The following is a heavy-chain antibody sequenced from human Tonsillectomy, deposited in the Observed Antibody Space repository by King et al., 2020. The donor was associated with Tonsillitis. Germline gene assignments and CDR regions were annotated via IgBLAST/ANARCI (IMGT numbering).Heavy chain of an antibody. Sequence: EVQLVESGGGLVQPGGSLRLSCAAPGFTFSSYAMHWVRQAPGKGLEYVSAISSNGGSTYYGNSVRGRFTISRDNTKDTLYLQMGSLRAEDMALYYCARNGGLTGYFDYYFYHYMDVWGKGTTVTVSS. CDR1: GFTFSSYA. CDR2: ISSNGGST. D-gene: IGHD3-9*01. J-gene: IGHJ6*03. CDR3: ARNGGLTGYFDYYFYHYMDV. V-gene: IGHV3-64*01.